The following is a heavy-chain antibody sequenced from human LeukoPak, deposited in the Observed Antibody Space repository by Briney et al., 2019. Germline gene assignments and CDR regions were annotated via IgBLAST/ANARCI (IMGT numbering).Heavy chain of an antibody. D-gene: IGHD3-10*01. CDR3: VRDRELNY. Sequence: PSETLSLTCTVSGVSISIYYWSWIRQPPGKGLEWIGYIYNSGSTNYNPSFKSRVTISEDTPKNQFSLKLSSVTAADTAVYYCVRDRELNYWGQGILVTVSP. V-gene: IGHV4-59*01. CDR1: GVSISIYY. J-gene: IGHJ4*02. CDR2: IYNSGST.